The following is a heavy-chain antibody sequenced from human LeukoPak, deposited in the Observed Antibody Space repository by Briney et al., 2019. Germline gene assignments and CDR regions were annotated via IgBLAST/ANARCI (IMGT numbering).Heavy chain of an antibody. CDR1: GGSFSGYY. D-gene: IGHD3-3*01. V-gene: IGHV4-34*01. CDR2: INHSGST. CDR3: ARVGDITIFGVVSDYYYYGMDV. Sequence: PSETLSLTCAVYGGSFSGYYWSWIRQPPGKGLEWIGEINHSGSTNYNPSLKRRVTISVDTSKNQFSLKLSSVPAADTAVYYCARVGDITIFGVVSDYYYYGMDVWGQGTTVTVSS. J-gene: IGHJ6*02.